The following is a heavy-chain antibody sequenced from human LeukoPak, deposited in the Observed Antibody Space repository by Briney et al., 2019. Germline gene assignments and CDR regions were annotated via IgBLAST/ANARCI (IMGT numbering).Heavy chain of an antibody. CDR1: GFTFSSYE. J-gene: IGHJ3*02. CDR2: ISSSGSTI. CDR3: ARVAIVTGACDI. D-gene: IGHD1-20*01. V-gene: IGHV3-48*03. Sequence: GGSLRLSCAASGFTFSSYEMNWVRQAPGKGLEGVSYISSSGSTIYYADSVKGRFTISRDNAKNSLYLQMNSLRAEDTAVYYCARVAIVTGACDIWGQGTMVSVSS.